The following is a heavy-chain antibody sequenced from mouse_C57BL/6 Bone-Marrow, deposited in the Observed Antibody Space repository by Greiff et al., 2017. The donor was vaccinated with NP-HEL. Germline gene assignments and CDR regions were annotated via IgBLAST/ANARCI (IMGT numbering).Heavy chain of an antibody. CDR1: GYTFTDYY. CDR3: ARTFDV. V-gene: IGHV1-26*01. CDR2: INPNNGGT. J-gene: IGHJ1*03. Sequence: EVQLQQSGPELVKPGASVKISCKASGYTFTDYYMNWVKQSHGKSLEWIGDINPNNGGTSYNQKFKGKATLTVDTSSSTAYMQLSSLTSEDSAVYYCARTFDVWGTGTTVTVSS.